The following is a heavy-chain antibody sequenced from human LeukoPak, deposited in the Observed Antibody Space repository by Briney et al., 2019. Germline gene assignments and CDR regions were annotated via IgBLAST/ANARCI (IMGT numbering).Heavy chain of an antibody. CDR2: ISGSGDST. V-gene: IGHV3-23*01. Sequence: GGTLRLSCAASGFTFSSYGMSWVRQAPGKGLEWVSAISGSGDSTYYADSVKGRFTISRDNSKNTLYLQMNSLRAEDTAVYYCAKTLPVFYGSGSYYKNPIDYWGQGTLVTVSS. CDR3: AKTLPVFYGSGSYYKNPIDY. J-gene: IGHJ4*02. CDR1: GFTFSSYG. D-gene: IGHD3-10*01.